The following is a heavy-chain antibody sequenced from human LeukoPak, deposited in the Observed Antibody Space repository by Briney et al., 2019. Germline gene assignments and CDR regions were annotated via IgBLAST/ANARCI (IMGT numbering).Heavy chain of an antibody. D-gene: IGHD5-24*01. CDR2: IIPIFGTA. CDR3: ARDGRDGYTDVAHFDY. J-gene: IGHJ4*02. V-gene: IGHV1-69*05. CDR1: GGTFSSYA. Sequence: SVKVSCKASGGTFSSYAISWVRQAPGQGLEWMGGIIPIFGTANYAQKFQGRVTITTDESTSTAYMGLSSLRSEDTAVYYCARDGRDGYTDVAHFDYWGQGTLVTVSS.